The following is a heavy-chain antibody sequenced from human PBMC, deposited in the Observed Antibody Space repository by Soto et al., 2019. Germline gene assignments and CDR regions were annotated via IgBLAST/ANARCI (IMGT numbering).Heavy chain of an antibody. J-gene: IGHJ4*02. Sequence: GGSLRLSCAASGFTFSSYAMSWVRQAPGKGLEWVSAISGSGGSTYYADSVKGRFTISRDNSKNTRYLQMNSLRAEDTAVYYCASRPVTMVRGVIIETDYWGQGTLVTVSS. CDR1: GFTFSSYA. V-gene: IGHV3-23*01. CDR3: ASRPVTMVRGVIIETDY. D-gene: IGHD3-10*01. CDR2: ISGSGGST.